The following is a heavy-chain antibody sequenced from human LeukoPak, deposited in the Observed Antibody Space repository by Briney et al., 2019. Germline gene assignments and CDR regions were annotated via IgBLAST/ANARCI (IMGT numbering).Heavy chain of an antibody. V-gene: IGHV4-59*01. Sequence: SGTLSLTCTVSGDSLSSYHWNWIRQPPGKGLEWIGYIYYSGTTNQNPSLNYNPSLKSRVTISADTSKNQFSLKLSSVTAADTAVYYCARGSGSYYRDLSLVYWGQGTLVTVS. CDR3: ARGSGSYYRDLSLVY. J-gene: IGHJ4*02. D-gene: IGHD1-26*01. CDR1: GDSLSSYH. CDR2: IYYSGTTNQNPSL.